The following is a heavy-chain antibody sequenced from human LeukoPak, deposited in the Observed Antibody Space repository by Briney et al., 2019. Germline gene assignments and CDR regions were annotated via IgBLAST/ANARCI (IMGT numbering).Heavy chain of an antibody. CDR1: GEPSIGYY. J-gene: IGHJ6*02. CDR2: IYYSGST. CDR3: ARCIAVAGTVTDYYYGMDV. D-gene: IGHD6-19*01. Sequence: SETLSLTCAVYGEPSIGYYWAWIRQPPGKGLEWIGYIYYSGSTNYNPSLKSRVTISVDTSKNQFSLKLSSVTAADTAVYYCARCIAVAGTVTDYYYGMDVWGQGTTVTVSS. V-gene: IGHV4-59*08.